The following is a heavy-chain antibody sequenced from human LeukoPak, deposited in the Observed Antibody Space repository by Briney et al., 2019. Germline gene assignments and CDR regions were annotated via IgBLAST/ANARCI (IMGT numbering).Heavy chain of an antibody. CDR1: GFTFSTYV. V-gene: IGHV3-64*01. D-gene: IGHD2-8*01. CDR3: ARVSTNDRRNAFDI. J-gene: IGHJ3*02. CDR2: ITGDGGYT. Sequence: GGSLRLSCAASGFTFSTYVMQWVRQAPGRGLEYVSAITGDGGYTYYANSVKGRFTISRDNSKKTRYLQMRSLRADDMAVYYCARVSTNDRRNAFDIWGQGTMVTVSS.